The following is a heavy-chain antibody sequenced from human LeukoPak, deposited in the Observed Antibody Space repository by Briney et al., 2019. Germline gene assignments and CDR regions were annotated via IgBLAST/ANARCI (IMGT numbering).Heavy chain of an antibody. D-gene: IGHD3-10*01. CDR1: GFTVSSNY. Sequence: GGSLRLSCAASGFTVSSNYMSWVRQAPGKGLGCVSVIYSGGSTYYADSVKSGFTISRDNSKKTLYLQMNSLRAEDTAVYYCARVPRGAFDIWGQGTMVTVSS. J-gene: IGHJ3*02. CDR3: ARVPRGAFDI. V-gene: IGHV3-53*01. CDR2: IYSGGST.